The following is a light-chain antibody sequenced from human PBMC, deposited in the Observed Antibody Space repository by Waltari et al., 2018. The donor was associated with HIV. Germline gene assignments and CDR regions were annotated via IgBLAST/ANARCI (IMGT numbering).Light chain of an antibody. CDR1: QSVLYSSKNKNY. CDR3: QQYYGTPPT. Sequence: DIVMTQSPDSLAVSLGERATVNCKSRQSVLYSSKNKNYLDWYQQKPGKPPKRLIYWASTRESGVPDRFSGSGSGTDFTLTISSLQAEDVAVYYCQQYYGTPPTFGQGTKVEIK. CDR2: WAS. J-gene: IGKJ1*01. V-gene: IGKV4-1*01.